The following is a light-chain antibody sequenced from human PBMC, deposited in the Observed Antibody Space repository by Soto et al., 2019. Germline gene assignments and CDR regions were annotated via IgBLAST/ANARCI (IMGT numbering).Light chain of an antibody. CDR3: SSYTTTSTQV. J-gene: IGLJ2*01. CDR2: EVT. CDR1: SSDVGAYNY. V-gene: IGLV2-14*01. Sequence: QSALTQPPSASGSPGQSVTISCTGTSSDVGAYNYVSWYQHRPGKAPQLMISEVTKRPSGVSDRFSGSKSGTTASLTISRLQAEDEADYYCSSYTTTSTQVFGGGTKVTVL.